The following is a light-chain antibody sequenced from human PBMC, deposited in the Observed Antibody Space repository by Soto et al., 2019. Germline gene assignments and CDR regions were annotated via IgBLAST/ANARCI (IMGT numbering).Light chain of an antibody. CDR3: QQCGSSPWP. Sequence: EIVLTQSPGTLSLSPGERATLSCRASQSVSSTYLAWYQQKPGQAPRLLIYGASSRATGIPDRFSGGGSGTDFTLTISRVEPEDFAVYYCQQCGSSPWPLGQGTKV. CDR1: QSVSSTY. V-gene: IGKV3-20*01. J-gene: IGKJ1*01. CDR2: GAS.